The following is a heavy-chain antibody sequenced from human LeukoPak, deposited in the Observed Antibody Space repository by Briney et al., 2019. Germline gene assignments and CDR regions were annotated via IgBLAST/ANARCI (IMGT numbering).Heavy chain of an antibody. V-gene: IGHV4-39*07. CDR1: GGSISSSSYY. Sequence: SETLSLTCTVSGGSISSSSYYWGWIRQPPGKGLEWIGSIYYSGSTYYNPSLKSRVTISVDTSKNQFSLKLSSVTAADTAVYYCARDFGPGYSYGLPPCFDYWGQGTLVTVSS. CDR2: IYYSGST. CDR3: ARDFGPGYSYGLPPCFDY. D-gene: IGHD5-18*01. J-gene: IGHJ4*02.